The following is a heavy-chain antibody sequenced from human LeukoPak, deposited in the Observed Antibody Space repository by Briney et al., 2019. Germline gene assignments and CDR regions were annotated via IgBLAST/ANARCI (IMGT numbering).Heavy chain of an antibody. D-gene: IGHD3-3*01. CDR2: ISAYRGNR. Sequence: RASVKVSRKASGYTFTSYSITWVRQAPGQGLEWMGWISAYRGNRNYAQKLQGRVTMTTDTSTSTAYMELSSLRSEDTAVYYCARGPAYDFWSGYVYNWFDPWGQGTLVTVSS. CDR3: ARGPAYDFWSGYVYNWFDP. J-gene: IGHJ5*02. V-gene: IGHV1-18*01. CDR1: GYTFTSYS.